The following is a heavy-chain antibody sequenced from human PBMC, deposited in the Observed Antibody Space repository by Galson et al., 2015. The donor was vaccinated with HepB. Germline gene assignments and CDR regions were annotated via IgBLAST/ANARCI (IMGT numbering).Heavy chain of an antibody. CDR3: ARMVTGSYYWYFDL. V-gene: IGHV4-61*02. Sequence: TLSLTCTVSGGSISSGIYYWSWIRQPAGSGLEWIGRVYSSGSTNYNTSLKSRVIMSADTSENQFSLKLSSVTAADTAVYYCARMVTGSYYWYFDLWGRGTLVTVSS. CDR1: GGSISSGIYY. D-gene: IGHD1-26*01. J-gene: IGHJ2*01. CDR2: VYSSGST.